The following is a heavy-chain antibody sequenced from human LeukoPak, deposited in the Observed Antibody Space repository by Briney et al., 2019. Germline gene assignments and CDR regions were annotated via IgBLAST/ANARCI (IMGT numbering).Heavy chain of an antibody. D-gene: IGHD6-6*01. CDR3: ARAAYSSSSPPLNDY. CDR1: GGSISSGGYY. V-gene: IGHV4-30-2*01. J-gene: IGHJ4*02. CDR2: IYHSGST. Sequence: SETLSLTCTVSGGSISSGGYYWSWIRQPPGKGLEWIGYIYHSGSTYYNPSLKSRVTISVDRSKNQFSLKLSSVTAADTAVYYCARAAYSSSSPPLNDYWGQGTLVTVPS.